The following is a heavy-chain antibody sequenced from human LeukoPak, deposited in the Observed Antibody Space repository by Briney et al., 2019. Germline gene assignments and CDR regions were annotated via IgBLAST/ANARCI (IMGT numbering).Heavy chain of an antibody. V-gene: IGHV1-2*06. CDR3: ARLEQGGGPDY. CDR2: INPNSGGT. D-gene: IGHD1/OR15-1a*01. Sequence: GASVKVSCKASGYTFTGYYMHWVRQAPGQGLEWMGRINPNSGGTNYAQKFQGRVTMTRDTSISTAYMELSRLRSDDTAVYYYARLEQGGGPDYWGQGTLVTVSS. J-gene: IGHJ4*02. CDR1: GYTFTGYY.